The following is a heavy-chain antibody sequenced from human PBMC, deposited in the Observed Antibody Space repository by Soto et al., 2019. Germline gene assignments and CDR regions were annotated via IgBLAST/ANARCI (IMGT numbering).Heavy chain of an antibody. CDR3: ARDRRVVSRGSDSNWFDP. Sequence: SVKVSCKASGGTFSSYAISWVRQAPGQGLEWMGGIIPIFGTANYAQKFQGRVTITADESTSTAYMELSSLRSEDTAVYYCARDRRVVSRGSDSNWFDPWGQGTLVTVSS. CDR2: IIPIFGTA. V-gene: IGHV1-69*13. J-gene: IGHJ5*02. CDR1: GGTFSSYA. D-gene: IGHD2-15*01.